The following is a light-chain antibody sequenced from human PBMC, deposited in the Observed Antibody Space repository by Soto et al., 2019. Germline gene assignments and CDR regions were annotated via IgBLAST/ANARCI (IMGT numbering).Light chain of an antibody. CDR1: NIGRKS. CDR2: YDS. J-gene: IGLJ1*01. V-gene: IGLV3-21*02. CDR3: QVWDSSSDHYV. Sequence: SYELTQPPSVSGAPGQTARITCGGNNIGRKSVHWYQQMPGQAPVVVVYYDSDRPSGIPERFSGSTSGNTDTLTISRVEAGDEADYYCQVWDSSSDHYVFGSGTKLTVL.